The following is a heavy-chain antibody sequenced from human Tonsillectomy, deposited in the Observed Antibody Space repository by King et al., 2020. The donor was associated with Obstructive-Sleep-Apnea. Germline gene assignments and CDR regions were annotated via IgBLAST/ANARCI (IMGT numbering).Heavy chain of an antibody. CDR1: GGSISSGDYY. V-gene: IGHV4-30-4*01. D-gene: IGHD3-10*01. CDR3: ARVDYYGSGSYPYWYFDL. J-gene: IGHJ2*01. Sequence: VQLQESGPGLVKPSQTLSLTCTVSGGSISSGDYYWSWIRQPPGKGLEWIGYIYYSGSTYYNPSLKSRATILVDTSKNQFSLKLSSVTAADTAVYYCARVDYYGSGSYPYWYFDLWGRGTLVTVSS. CDR2: IYYSGST.